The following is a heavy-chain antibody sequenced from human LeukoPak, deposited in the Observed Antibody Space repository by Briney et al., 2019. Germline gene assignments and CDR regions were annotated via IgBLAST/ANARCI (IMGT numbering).Heavy chain of an antibody. CDR1: GFTFNNHA. CDR2: ISYDGRNK. CDR3: ARVGGGSGTFYNYYYMDV. D-gene: IGHD3-10*01. V-gene: IGHV3-30*04. J-gene: IGHJ6*03. Sequence: GGSLRLSCVASGFTFNNHAVHWVRQAPGKGLEWLAVISYDGRNKYYADSVKGPFTISRDNSKNTLFLQMNSLRAEDTAVYYCARVGGGSGTFYNYYYMDVWGKGTTVTVSS.